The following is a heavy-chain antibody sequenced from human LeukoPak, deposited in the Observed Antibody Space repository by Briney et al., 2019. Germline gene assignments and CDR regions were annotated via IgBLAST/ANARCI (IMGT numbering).Heavy chain of an antibody. J-gene: IGHJ3*02. CDR2: IWYDGSNK. D-gene: IGHD6-13*01. CDR3: ARQSSSWLDAFDI. V-gene: IGHV3-33*01. CDR1: GFTFSSYG. Sequence: GGSLRLSCAASGFTFSSYGMHWVRQAPGKGLEWGAVIWYDGSNKYYADSVKGRFTISRDNSKNTLYLQMNSLRGEDTAVYYCARQSSSWLDAFDIWGQGTMVTVS.